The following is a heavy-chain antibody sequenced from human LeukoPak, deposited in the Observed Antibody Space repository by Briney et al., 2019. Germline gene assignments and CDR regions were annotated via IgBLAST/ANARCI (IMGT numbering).Heavy chain of an antibody. CDR3: ARYCTSTTCILRGFDY. CDR1: GYSFTSVHY. J-gene: IGHJ4*02. V-gene: IGHV4-38-2*01. D-gene: IGHD2-2*01. Sequence: PSETLSLTCSVSGYSFTSVHYWGWIRPPPGKGLEWIANIYHTGSAHYNPSLKSRVTISVDTSKNQFSLKLSSVTAADTAVYYCARYCTSTTCILRGFDYWGQGTLVTVSS. CDR2: IYHTGSA.